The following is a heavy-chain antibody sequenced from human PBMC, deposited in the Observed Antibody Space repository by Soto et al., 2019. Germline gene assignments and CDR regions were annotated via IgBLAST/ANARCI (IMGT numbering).Heavy chain of an antibody. J-gene: IGHJ5*02. CDR3: ARERPDGARLDP. D-gene: IGHD6-6*01. CDR1: DGSISSCYYY. CDR2: IYYSGST. V-gene: IGHV4-30-4*01. Sequence: SETPSLTCTVPDGSISSCYYYWSWIRQPPGKGLEWIGYIYYSGSTYYNPSLKSRITISVDTSKNQFSLKLSSVTAADTAVYYCARERPDGARLDPWGQGTLVTVSS.